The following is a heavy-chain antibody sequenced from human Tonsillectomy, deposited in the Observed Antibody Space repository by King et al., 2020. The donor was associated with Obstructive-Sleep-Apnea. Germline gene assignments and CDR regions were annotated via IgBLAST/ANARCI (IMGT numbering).Heavy chain of an antibody. CDR1: GFTFSSYA. CDR3: AKTQRSYDGTSGYWRDAFDI. D-gene: IGHD3-22*01. Sequence: VQLVESGGGLVQPGGSLRLSCAASGFTFSSYAMSWVRQAPGKGLEWVSTISGSGGSTYYADSVKGRFTISRDNSENTLYLQMNSLRAEDTAVYYCAKTQRSYDGTSGYWRDAFDIWGQGTMVTVSS. CDR2: ISGSGGST. J-gene: IGHJ3*02. V-gene: IGHV3-23*04.